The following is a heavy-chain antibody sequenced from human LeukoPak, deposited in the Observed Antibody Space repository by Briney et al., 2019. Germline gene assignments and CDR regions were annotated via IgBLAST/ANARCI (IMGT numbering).Heavy chain of an antibody. J-gene: IGHJ4*02. CDR3: ARESYCGGDCSAFDY. CDR1: GFTFSDYY. CDR2: ISSSGSTI. Sequence: GGSLRLSCAASGFTFSDYYMSWLRQAPGKGLEWVSYISSSGSTIYYADSVKGRFTISRDNAKNSLYLQMNSLRAEDTAVYYCARESYCGGDCSAFDYWGQGTLVTVSS. V-gene: IGHV3-11*01. D-gene: IGHD2-21*02.